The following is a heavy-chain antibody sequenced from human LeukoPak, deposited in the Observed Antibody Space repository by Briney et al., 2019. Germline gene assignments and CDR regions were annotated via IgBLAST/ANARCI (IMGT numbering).Heavy chain of an antibody. D-gene: IGHD6-13*01. Sequence: PWGVLRLSCAASRFTFSSYTMTWVRQAPGRGLEWVSAISGSGGSTYYADSVKGRFTISRDNSKNTLYLQMNSLRAEDTAVYYCAKTPYSSSWRPRNDAFDIWGQGTMVTVSS. V-gene: IGHV3-23*01. CDR2: ISGSGGST. CDR3: AKTPYSSSWRPRNDAFDI. J-gene: IGHJ3*02. CDR1: RFTFSSYT.